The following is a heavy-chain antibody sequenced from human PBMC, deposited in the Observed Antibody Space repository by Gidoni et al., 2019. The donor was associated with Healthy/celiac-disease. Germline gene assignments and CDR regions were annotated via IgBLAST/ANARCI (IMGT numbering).Heavy chain of an antibody. CDR2: INHSGST. CDR3: ARARLRYYYYYMDV. Sequence: QVQLQQWGAGLLKPSETLSLTCAVYGGSFSGYYWSWIRQPPGKGLEWIGEINHSGSTNYNPSLKSRVTISVDTSKNQFSLKLSSVTAADTAVYYCARARLRYYYYYMDVWGKGTTVTVSS. V-gene: IGHV4-34*01. CDR1: GGSFSGYY. D-gene: IGHD4-17*01. J-gene: IGHJ6*03.